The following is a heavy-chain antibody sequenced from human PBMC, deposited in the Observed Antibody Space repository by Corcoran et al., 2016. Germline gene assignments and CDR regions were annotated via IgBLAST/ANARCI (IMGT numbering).Heavy chain of an antibody. Sequence: QVQLVESGGGVVQPGRSLRLSCAASGFTFSSYGMHWVRQAPGKGLEWVAVISYDGSNKYYADSVKGRFTISRDNSKNTLYLQMNSLRAEDTAVYYCAKPLCRYYYDSSGPNYYFDYWGQGTLVTVSS. CDR1: GFTFSSYG. J-gene: IGHJ4*02. CDR2: ISYDGSNK. D-gene: IGHD3-22*01. V-gene: IGHV3-30*18. CDR3: AKPLCRYYYDSSGPNYYFDY.